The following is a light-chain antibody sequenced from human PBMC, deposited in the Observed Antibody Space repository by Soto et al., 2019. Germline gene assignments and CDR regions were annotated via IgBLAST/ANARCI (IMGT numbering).Light chain of an antibody. V-gene: IGKV3-11*01. CDR3: QQRSNWPPA. CDR2: DAS. CDR1: XXVSSY. J-gene: IGKJ5*01. Sequence: EXVXTXSPATLXXXXXXXXXXXXXAXXXVSSYLAWYQQKPGQAPRLLIYDASNRATGIPARFSGSGSGTDFTLTISSLEPEDFAVYYCQQRSNWPPAFGQGTRLEIK.